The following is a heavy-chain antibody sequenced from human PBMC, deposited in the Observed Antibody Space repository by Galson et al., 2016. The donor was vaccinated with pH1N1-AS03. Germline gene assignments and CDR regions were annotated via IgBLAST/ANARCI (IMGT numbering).Heavy chain of an antibody. CDR3: ARDRHYYDYIWETYRYDWYFDL. CDR1: GFTFSSHG. V-gene: IGHV3-33*01. J-gene: IGHJ2*01. D-gene: IGHD3-16*02. CDR2: IWHDGSEK. Sequence: SLRLSCAASGFTFSSHGMHWVRQTPGKGLEWVAVIWHDGSEKYYADSVKGRFAISRDNSKNTLYLQMNSLRAEDTAVYYCARDRHYYDYIWETYRYDWYFDLWGRGTLVTVSS.